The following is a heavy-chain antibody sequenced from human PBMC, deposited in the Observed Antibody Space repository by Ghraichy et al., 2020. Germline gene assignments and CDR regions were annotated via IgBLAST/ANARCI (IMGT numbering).Heavy chain of an antibody. CDR2: INAGNGNT. D-gene: IGHD3-16*02. J-gene: IGHJ4*02. CDR1: GYTFTSYA. V-gene: IGHV1-3*01. CDR3: ARPAPYDYVWGSYRYYFDY. Sequence: ASVKVSCKASGYTFTSYAMHWVRQAPGQRLEWMGWINAGNGNTKYSQKFQGRVTITRDTSASTAYMELSSLRSEDTAVYYCARPAPYDYVWGSYRYYFDYWGQGTLVTVSS.